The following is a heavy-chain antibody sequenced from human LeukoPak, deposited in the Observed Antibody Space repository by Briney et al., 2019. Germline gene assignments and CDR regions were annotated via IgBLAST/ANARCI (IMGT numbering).Heavy chain of an antibody. CDR3: TTTQGATSFDAFDI. Sequence: GGSLRLSCAASGFTFSNAWMNWVRQAPGKGLEWVGRLKSNTDGGTTEYTAPAKGRFTISRDESKNLLYLQMNSLKTEDTAVYYCTTTQGATSFDAFDIWGQGTMVTVSS. J-gene: IGHJ3*02. D-gene: IGHD3-16*01. CDR1: GFTFSNAW. V-gene: IGHV3-15*01. CDR2: LKSNTDGGTT.